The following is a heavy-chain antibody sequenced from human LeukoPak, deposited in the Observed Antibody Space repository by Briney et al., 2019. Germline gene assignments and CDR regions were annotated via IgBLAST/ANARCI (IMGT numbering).Heavy chain of an antibody. D-gene: IGHD3-3*01. CDR1: GFTVSSNY. V-gene: IGHV3-21*01. CDR3: ARDPDFWSGS. CDR2: ISSSSYI. Sequence: GGSLRLSCAASGFTVSSNYMSWVRQAPGKGLEWVSSISSSSYIYYADSVKGRFTISRDNAKNSLYLQMNSLGAEDTAVYYCARDPDFWSGSRGQGTLVTVSS. J-gene: IGHJ4*02.